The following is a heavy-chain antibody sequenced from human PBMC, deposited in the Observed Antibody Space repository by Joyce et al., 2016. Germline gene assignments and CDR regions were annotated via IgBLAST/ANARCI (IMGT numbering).Heavy chain of an antibody. CDR3: TRERNFGDLSFDP. D-gene: IGHD4-17*01. J-gene: IGHJ5*02. Sequence: QVQLVQSGAEVKKPGASVKVSCKASGYTFTSYDINWVRQATGQGLEWSGWFNPNSGNTDYAQNFQGRVTMTRNTSISTAYMELSSLRSEDTAVYYCTRERNFGDLSFDPWGQGTLVTVSS. CDR2: FNPNSGNT. CDR1: GYTFTSYD. V-gene: IGHV1-8*01.